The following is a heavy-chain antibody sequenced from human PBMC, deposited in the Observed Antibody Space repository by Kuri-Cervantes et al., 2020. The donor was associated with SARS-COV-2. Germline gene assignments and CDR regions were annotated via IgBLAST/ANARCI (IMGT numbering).Heavy chain of an antibody. Sequence: SKTLSLTCAVYGGSFSGYYWTWIRQPPGKGLEWIGEINHSGSTNYNPSLKSRVTISVDTSKNQISLKLSSVTAADTAVYYCARRLWSGYSFRYYHYMDVWGKGTTVTVSS. V-gene: IGHV4-34*01. J-gene: IGHJ6*03. D-gene: IGHD3-3*01. CDR3: ARRLWSGYSFRYYHYMDV. CDR2: INHSGST. CDR1: GGSFSGYY.